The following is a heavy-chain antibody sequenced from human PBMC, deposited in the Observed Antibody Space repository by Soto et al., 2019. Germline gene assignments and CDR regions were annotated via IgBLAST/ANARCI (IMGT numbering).Heavy chain of an antibody. CDR1: GGTFSSYA. D-gene: IGHD3-22*01. CDR2: IIPIFGTA. J-gene: IGHJ4*02. Sequence: SVKVSCKASGGTFSSYAISWVRQAPGQGLEWMGGIIPIFGTANYAQKFQGRVTITADESTSTAYMELSSLRSEDTAVYYCAIYYYDSSGYYFRASYYFDYWGQGTLVTVSS. V-gene: IGHV1-69*13. CDR3: AIYYYDSSGYYFRASYYFDY.